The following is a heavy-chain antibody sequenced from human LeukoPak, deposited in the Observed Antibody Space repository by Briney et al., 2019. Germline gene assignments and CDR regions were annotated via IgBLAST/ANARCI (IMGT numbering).Heavy chain of an antibody. Sequence: ASVKVSCKASGYTFTSYAMNWVRQAPGQGLEWMGWINTNTGNPTYAQGFTGRFVFSLDTSVSTAYLQISSLKAEDTAVYYCARVVLRFLEWLLEPFDYWGQGTLVTVSS. CDR2: INTNTGNP. CDR1: GYTFTSYA. V-gene: IGHV7-4-1*02. CDR3: ARVVLRFLEWLLEPFDY. D-gene: IGHD3-3*01. J-gene: IGHJ4*02.